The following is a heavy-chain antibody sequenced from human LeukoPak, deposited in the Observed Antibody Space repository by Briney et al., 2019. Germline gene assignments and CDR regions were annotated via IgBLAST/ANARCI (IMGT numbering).Heavy chain of an antibody. J-gene: IGHJ4*02. CDR1: GFTFSDYY. CDR3: ARASDREMATSSEFDY. V-gene: IGHV3-11*04. D-gene: IGHD5-24*01. Sequence: KSGGSLRLSCAASGFTFSDYYMSWIRQAPGKGLEWVSYISSSGSTIYYADSVKGRFTISRDNAKNSLYLQMNSLRAGDTAVYYCARASDREMATSSEFDYWGQGTLVTVSS. CDR2: ISSSGSTI.